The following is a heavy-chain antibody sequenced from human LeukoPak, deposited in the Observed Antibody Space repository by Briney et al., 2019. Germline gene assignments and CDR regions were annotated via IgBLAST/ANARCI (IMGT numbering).Heavy chain of an antibody. J-gene: IGHJ4*02. Sequence: ASVKVSCKASGYTFTSYGINWVRQAPGQGLEWMGWISAYNGNTNYAQKLQGRVTMTTDTSTSTAYMELRSLRSDDTAVYYCARDLYKDPIAAAGTSLYWGQGTLVTVSS. CDR1: GYTFTSYG. CDR2: ISAYNGNT. CDR3: ARDLYKDPIAAAGTSLY. D-gene: IGHD6-13*01. V-gene: IGHV1-18*01.